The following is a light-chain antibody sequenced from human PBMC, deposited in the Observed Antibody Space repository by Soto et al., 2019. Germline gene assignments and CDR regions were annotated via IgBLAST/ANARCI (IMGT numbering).Light chain of an antibody. CDR1: TSDVGGYNY. Sequence: QSVLTQPASVSGSPGQSITISCTGTTSDVGGYNYVTWYQQYPGQAPKIIIYDVNRRPPGVSDRFSGSKSGNTASLTVSDLQAGDEADYFCCLFTNIKTVVFGGGTKVTVL. CDR3: CLFTNIKTVV. J-gene: IGLJ1*01. V-gene: IGLV2-14*03. CDR2: DVN.